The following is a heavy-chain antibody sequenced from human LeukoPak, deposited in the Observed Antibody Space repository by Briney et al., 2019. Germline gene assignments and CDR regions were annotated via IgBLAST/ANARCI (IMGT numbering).Heavy chain of an antibody. CDR2: INWNGGST. CDR1: GFTFDDYG. V-gene: IGHV3-20*04. CDR3: ARDPFAASNNWFDP. Sequence: GGSLRLSCAASGFTFDDYGMSWVRQAPGKGLEWVSGINWNGGSTGYADSVKGRFTISRDNAKNSLYLQMNSLRAEDTAVYYCARDPFAASNNWFDPWGQGTLVTVSS. J-gene: IGHJ5*02. D-gene: IGHD2-15*01.